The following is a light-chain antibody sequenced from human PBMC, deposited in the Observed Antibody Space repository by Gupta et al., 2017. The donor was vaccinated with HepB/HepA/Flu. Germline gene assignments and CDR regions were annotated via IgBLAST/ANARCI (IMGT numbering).Light chain of an antibody. Sequence: DIEMTQSPSSLSASVGDRVTITCRASQSISSYVNWYQQKPGRAPKLLIFAASTLQSGVPSRFSGSGYGTDFTLTISSRQPEDFAPYYCQQSYNSPSLTFGGGTKVEIK. J-gene: IGKJ4*01. V-gene: IGKV1-39*01. CDR1: QSISSY. CDR3: QQSYNSPSLT. CDR2: AAS.